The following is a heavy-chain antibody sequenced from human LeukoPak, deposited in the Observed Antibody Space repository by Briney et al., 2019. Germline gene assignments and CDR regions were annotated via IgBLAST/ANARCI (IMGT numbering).Heavy chain of an antibody. CDR3: ARSGSSYYLDY. CDR1: GFSFGSCT. V-gene: IGHV3-21*01. J-gene: IGHJ4*02. CDR2: ITSSSSYI. Sequence: PGGSLRLSCAASGFSFGSCTMNWVRQAPGKGLEWVSSITSSSSYIYYADSVKGRFTISRDNAKNSLYLQMNSLRAEDTAAYYCARSGSSYYLDYWGQGTLVTVSS.